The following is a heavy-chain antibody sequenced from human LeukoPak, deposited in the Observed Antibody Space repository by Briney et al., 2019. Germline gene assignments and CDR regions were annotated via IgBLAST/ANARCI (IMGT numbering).Heavy chain of an antibody. CDR2: ISYDGSNK. J-gene: IGHJ5*02. D-gene: IGHD2-15*01. CDR1: GFTFSSYS. V-gene: IGHV3-30*03. CDR3: AREVVVAALIRWFDP. Sequence: GGSLRLSCAASGFTFSSYSMNWVRQAPGKGLEWVAVISYDGSNKYYADSVKGRFTISRDNSKNTLYLQMNSLRAEDTAVYYCAREVVVAALIRWFDPWGQGTLVTVSS.